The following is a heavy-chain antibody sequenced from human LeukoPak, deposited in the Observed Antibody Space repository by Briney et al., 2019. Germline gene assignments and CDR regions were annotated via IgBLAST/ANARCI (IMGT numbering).Heavy chain of an antibody. J-gene: IGHJ4*02. Sequence: GGSLRLSCAASGFTVSSNYMSWVRQAPGKGLEWVSVIYSGGSTYYADSVKGRFTISRHNSKNTLYLQMNSLRAEDTAVYYCARELEIAVAGTLGYWGQGTLVTVSS. CDR1: GFTVSSNY. CDR3: ARELEIAVAGTLGY. V-gene: IGHV3-53*04. CDR2: IYSGGST. D-gene: IGHD6-19*01.